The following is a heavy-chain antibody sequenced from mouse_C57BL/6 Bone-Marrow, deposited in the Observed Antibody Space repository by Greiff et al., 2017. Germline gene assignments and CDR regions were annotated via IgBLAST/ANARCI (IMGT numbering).Heavy chain of an antibody. V-gene: IGHV1-81*01. CDR2: IYPRSGTT. Sequence: VQLQQSGAELARPGASVKLSCKASGYTFTSYGISWVKQRTGQGLEWIGEIYPRSGTTYYNEKFKGKATLTADKSSSTAYMELRSLTSEDSAVYFCARGDYYGSSYWFAYWGQGTLVTVSA. CDR1: GYTFTSYG. J-gene: IGHJ3*01. D-gene: IGHD1-1*01. CDR3: ARGDYYGSSYWFAY.